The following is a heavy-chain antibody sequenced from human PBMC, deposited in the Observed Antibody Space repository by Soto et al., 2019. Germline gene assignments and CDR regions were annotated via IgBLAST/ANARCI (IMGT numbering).Heavy chain of an antibody. CDR2: ISGYDGRT. J-gene: IGHJ4*02. CDR1: GYTFTRYG. CDR3: ARTLYGDNVDY. D-gene: IGHD4-17*01. Sequence: SVKVSCKTSGYTFTRYGISWVRQAPGQGLEWMGWISGYDGRTNFAQKFQGRVTMTRNTSISTAYMELSSLRSEDTAVYYCARTLYGDNVDYWGQGTLVTVSS. V-gene: IGHV1-18*01.